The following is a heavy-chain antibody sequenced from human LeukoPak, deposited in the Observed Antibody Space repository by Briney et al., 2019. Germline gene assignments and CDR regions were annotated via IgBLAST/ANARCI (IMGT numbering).Heavy chain of an antibody. CDR3: ARHFVSENYLEY. CDR2: IYNTGST. D-gene: IGHD2-21*01. V-gene: IGHV4-59*08. CDR1: GVSIGGYS. Sequence: SETLSLTCAVSGVSIGGYSWSWIRQSPGKGLEWMGFIYNTGSTKYNPSLESRATMSVDTSKNQFSLNLISLTAADTAVYFCARHFVSENYLEYWGQGILVSVSS. J-gene: IGHJ4*02.